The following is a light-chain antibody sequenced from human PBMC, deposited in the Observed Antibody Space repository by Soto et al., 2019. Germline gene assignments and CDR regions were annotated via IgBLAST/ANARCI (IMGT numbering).Light chain of an antibody. J-gene: IGLJ3*02. CDR3: ALWDDSLNGPV. V-gene: IGLV1-44*01. CDR1: SSNIGSHS. CDR2: RSS. Sequence: QSVLTQPPSASGTPGQRITISCSGSSSNIGSHSVNWYQQLPGTAPKLLIYRSSQRPSGVPDRFSGSKSGTSASLAISGHQSGDEADYYCALWDDSLNGPVFGGGTKVTVL.